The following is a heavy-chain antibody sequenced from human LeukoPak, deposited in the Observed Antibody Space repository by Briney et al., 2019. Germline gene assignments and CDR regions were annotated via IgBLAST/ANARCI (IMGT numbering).Heavy chain of an antibody. V-gene: IGHV3-23*01. J-gene: IGHJ4*02. CDR3: AKRETGYYFDY. CDR1: GFTFSIYG. CDR2: NRGSGGGT. D-gene: IGHD2-15*01. Sequence: GGSLRLSCAASGFTFSIYGMSWVRQAPGKGLEWVSSNRGSGGGTYYADSVKGRFTISRDNSKNTLYLQMNSLRAEDTAVYYCAKRETGYYFDYWGQGKLVTVSS.